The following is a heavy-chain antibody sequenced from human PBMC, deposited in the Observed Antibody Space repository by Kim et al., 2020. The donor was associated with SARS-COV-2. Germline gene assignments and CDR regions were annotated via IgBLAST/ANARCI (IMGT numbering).Heavy chain of an antibody. CDR3: ARKTGRNAFDV. Sequence: GGSLRLSCVASGFSFRTVTMHWVRQAPGKGLQWVALIWSDGSNKYYRDSVKGRFTSSRDNSKNTLYLHMSSLKPEDTAMYYCARKTGRNAFDVWGQGTMVVASP. CDR2: IWSDGSNK. CDR1: GFSFRTVT. J-gene: IGHJ3*01. V-gene: IGHV3-33*01.